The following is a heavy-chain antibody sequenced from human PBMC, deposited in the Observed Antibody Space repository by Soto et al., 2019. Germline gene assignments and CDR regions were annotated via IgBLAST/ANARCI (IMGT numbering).Heavy chain of an antibody. CDR3: AKDQYYDSSFDY. J-gene: IGHJ4*02. D-gene: IGHD3-22*01. V-gene: IGHV3-30*18. CDR2: ISYDGSIK. Sequence: PGGSLRHSCAASGFTFSNYGMHWVRQAPGKGLEWVAVISYDGSIKYYADSVKGRFTISRDNSKNTLYLQMNSLRAEDTAVYSCAKDQYYDSSFDYWGQGTLVTVSS. CDR1: GFTFSNYG.